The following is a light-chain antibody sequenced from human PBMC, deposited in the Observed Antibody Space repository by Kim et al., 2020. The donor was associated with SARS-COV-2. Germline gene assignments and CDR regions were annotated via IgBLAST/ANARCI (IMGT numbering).Light chain of an antibody. CDR2: DAS. V-gene: IGKV3-11*01. CDR3: QQRSNWPPT. CDR1: QSVSSY. Sequence: EIVLTQSPATLSLSPGERATLSCRASQSVSSYLAWYQQKPGQAPRLLIYDASNRATGIPARFSGSGSGTDFTLPSSSLEPEDFAVYYCQQRSNWPPTFGGGTKVESK. J-gene: IGKJ4*01.